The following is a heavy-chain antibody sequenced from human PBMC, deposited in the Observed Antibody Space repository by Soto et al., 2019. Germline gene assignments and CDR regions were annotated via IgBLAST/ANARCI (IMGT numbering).Heavy chain of an antibody. CDR1: GFTFSSYG. CDR3: ARVYYDSSGYYPNWFDP. D-gene: IGHD3-22*01. Sequence: SGGSLRLSCAASGFTFSSYGMHWVRQAPGKGLEWVAVIWYDGSNKYYADSVKGRFTISRDNSKNTLYLQMNSLRAEDTAVYYCARVYYDSSGYYPNWFDPWGQGTLVTVSS. J-gene: IGHJ5*02. CDR2: IWYDGSNK. V-gene: IGHV3-33*01.